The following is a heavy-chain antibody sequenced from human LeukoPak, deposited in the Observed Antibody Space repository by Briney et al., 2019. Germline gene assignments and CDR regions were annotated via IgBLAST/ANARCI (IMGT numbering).Heavy chain of an antibody. D-gene: IGHD6-25*01. V-gene: IGHV4-4*07. Sequence: PSETLSLTCTVSGGSISSYYWSWIRQPAGKGLEWIGRIYTSGSTNYNPSLKSRVTMSVDTSKNQFSLKLSSVTAADTAMYYCARRSLYSSDDAFDIWGQGTMVTVSS. J-gene: IGHJ3*02. CDR2: IYTSGST. CDR3: ARRSLYSSDDAFDI. CDR1: GGSISSYY.